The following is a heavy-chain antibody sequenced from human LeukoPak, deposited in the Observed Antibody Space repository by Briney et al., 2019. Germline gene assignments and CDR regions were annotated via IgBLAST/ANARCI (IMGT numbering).Heavy chain of an antibody. Sequence: SETLSLTCAVYGGSFSGYYWSWIRQPPGKGLEWIGEINHSGSTNYNPSLKSRVTISVDTSKNQFSLKLSSVTAADTAVYYCARDLSSIVGAHNWFDPWGQGTLVTVSS. CDR2: INHSGST. D-gene: IGHD1-26*01. J-gene: IGHJ5*02. CDR1: GGSFSGYY. CDR3: ARDLSSIVGAHNWFDP. V-gene: IGHV4-34*01.